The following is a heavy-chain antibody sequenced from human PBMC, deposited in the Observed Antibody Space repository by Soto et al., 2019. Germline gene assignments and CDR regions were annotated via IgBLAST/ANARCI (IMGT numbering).Heavy chain of an antibody. V-gene: IGHV3-23*01. D-gene: IGHD4-17*01. Sequence: GGSLRLSCAASGFTFSSYAMSWVRQAPGKGLEWVSAISGSGGSTYYADSVKGRFTISRDNSKHTLYLQMNSLRAEDTAVYYCAKPHLGWTVSSYYFDYWGQGTLVTVSS. CDR1: GFTFSSYA. J-gene: IGHJ4*02. CDR2: ISGSGGST. CDR3: AKPHLGWTVSSYYFDY.